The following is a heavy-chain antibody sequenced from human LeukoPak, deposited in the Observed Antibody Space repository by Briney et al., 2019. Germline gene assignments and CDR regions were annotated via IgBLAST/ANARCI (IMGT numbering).Heavy chain of an antibody. J-gene: IGHJ3*01. D-gene: IGHD3-16*02. CDR2: IRYDGSKK. CDR3: AKDSFSDYDWGSHRYGAFDF. CDR1: GFTFSSYG. Sequence: PGGSLRLSCAASGFTFSSYGMHWVRQAPGKGLEWVAFIRYDGSKKDYVDSVKGRFTISRDNSNNTVYLQMNSLSAGDTAVYYCAKDSFSDYDWGSHRYGAFDFWGQGTIVTVAS. V-gene: IGHV3-30*02.